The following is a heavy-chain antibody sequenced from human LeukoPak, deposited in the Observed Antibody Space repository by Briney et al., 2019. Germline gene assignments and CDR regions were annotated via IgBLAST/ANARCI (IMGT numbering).Heavy chain of an antibody. CDR2: IRSKAYGGAA. J-gene: IGHJ3*02. CDR1: GFTFGEYA. Sequence: QSGGSLRLSCTGSGFTFGEYAMNWVRQAPGKGLEWVGLIRSKAYGGAAEYAASVKGRFAISRDDPKSIAYLQMNSLKTEDTAVYYCTRGRRPNIAAAGNAFDIWGQGTMVTVSS. D-gene: IGHD6-13*01. CDR3: TRGRRPNIAAAGNAFDI. V-gene: IGHV3-49*04.